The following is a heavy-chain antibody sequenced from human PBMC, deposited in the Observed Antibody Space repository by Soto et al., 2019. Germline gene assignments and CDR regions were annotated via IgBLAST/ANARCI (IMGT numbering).Heavy chain of an antibody. CDR3: ARSRLMVAAADPYYYYGMDV. D-gene: IGHD6-13*01. Sequence: ASVKVSCKASGYTFTGYYMHWVRQAPGQGLEWMGWINPNSGGTNYAQKFQGWVTMTRDTSISTAYMELSRLRSDDTAVYYCARSRLMVAAADPYYYYGMDVWGQGTTVTVSS. CDR2: INPNSGGT. V-gene: IGHV1-2*04. J-gene: IGHJ6*02. CDR1: GYTFTGYY.